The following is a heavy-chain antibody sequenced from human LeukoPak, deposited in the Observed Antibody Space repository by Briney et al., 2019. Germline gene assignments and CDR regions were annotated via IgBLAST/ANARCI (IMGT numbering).Heavy chain of an antibody. CDR1: GGTYSSYA. CDR3: ARENGYYYGSGSYYNYGMDV. V-gene: IGHV1-69*13. CDR2: IIPIFGTA. D-gene: IGHD3-10*01. Sequence: SVNVSCTASGGTYSSYAISWVRQAPGQGLEWMGGIIPIFGTANYAQKFQGRVTITADESTSTAYTELSSLRSEDTAVYYCARENGYYYGSGSYYNYGMDVWGQGTTVTVSS. J-gene: IGHJ6*02.